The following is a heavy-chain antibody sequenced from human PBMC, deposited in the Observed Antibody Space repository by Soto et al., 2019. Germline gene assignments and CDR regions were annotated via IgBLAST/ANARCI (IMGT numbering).Heavy chain of an antibody. J-gene: IGHJ6*02. D-gene: IGHD3-3*01. V-gene: IGHV3-30-3*01. CDR1: GFTFSSYA. Sequence: PGGSLRLSCAASGFTFSSYAMHWVRQAPGKGLEWVAVISYDGSNKYYADSVKGRFTISRDNSKNTLYLQMNSLRAEDTAVYYCARECTIFGVVIHTCGMAVWGQGTTVTVSS. CDR2: ISYDGSNK. CDR3: ARECTIFGVVIHTCGMAV.